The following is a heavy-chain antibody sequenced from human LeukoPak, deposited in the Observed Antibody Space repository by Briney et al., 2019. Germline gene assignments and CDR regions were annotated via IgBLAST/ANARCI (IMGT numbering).Heavy chain of an antibody. D-gene: IGHD5-18*01. J-gene: IGHJ4*02. Sequence: GRPLRLSCAASGFTFSSYAMHWVRQAPGKGLEWVAVISYDGSNKYYADSVKGRFTISRDNSKNTLYLQMNSLRAEDTAVYCCARDRGYSYGPFDYWGQGTLVTVSS. CDR2: ISYDGSNK. CDR3: ARDRGYSYGPFDY. CDR1: GFTFSSYA. V-gene: IGHV3-30*04.